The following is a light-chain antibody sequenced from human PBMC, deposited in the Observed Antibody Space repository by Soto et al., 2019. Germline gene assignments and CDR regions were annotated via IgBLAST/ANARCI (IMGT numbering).Light chain of an antibody. Sequence: MQVTQSPSSLSASVGDRVHIPCAESQDMSSYLAWCQQKPGKAPTLLIYAASTLQSGVPSRFSGSGFGTDFTLTISSLQPEDFASYSCKQLRSYPSTFGGGTKVDIK. CDR2: AAS. J-gene: IGKJ4*01. CDR1: QDMSSY. V-gene: IGKV1-9*01. CDR3: KQLRSYPST.